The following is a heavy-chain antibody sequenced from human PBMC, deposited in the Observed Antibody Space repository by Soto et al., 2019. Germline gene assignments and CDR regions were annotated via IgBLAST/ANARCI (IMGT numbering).Heavy chain of an antibody. D-gene: IGHD4-4*01. CDR2: IYYSGST. CDR1: GGSISSSSYY. V-gene: IGHV4-39*01. J-gene: IGHJ6*02. Sequence: PSETLSLTCTVSGGSISSSSYYWGWIRQPPGKGLEWIGSIYYSGSTYYNPSLKSRVTISVDTSKNQFSLKLSSVTAADTAVYYCARGRTTVTHYYGMDVWGQGTTVTVSS. CDR3: ARGRTTVTHYYGMDV.